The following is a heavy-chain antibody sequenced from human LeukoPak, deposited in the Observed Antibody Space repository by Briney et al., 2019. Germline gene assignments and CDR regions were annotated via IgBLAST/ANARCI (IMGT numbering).Heavy chain of an antibody. CDR2: IYYSGYT. V-gene: IGHV4-59*08. J-gene: IGHJ5*02. CDR3: ARRKQEGWFDP. CDR1: GGSKSSYY. Sequence: ASETLSLTCTVAGGSKSSYYWSWIRQPPGKGLEWIGYIYYSGYTNYNPSLKSRVTISVDTSKNQFSLKLSSVTATDTAVYYCARRKQEGWFDPWGQGTLVTVSS.